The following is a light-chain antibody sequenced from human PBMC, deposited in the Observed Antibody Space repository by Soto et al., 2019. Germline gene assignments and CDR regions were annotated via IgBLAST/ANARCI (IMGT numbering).Light chain of an antibody. Sequence: QSVLTQPPSVSGAPGQRVTISCTGSSSNIGAGYDVHWYQQLPGTAPKLLIYGNSNRPSGVPDRFSGSKSGTSASLAITGLQAEDEADYYCFSYTRRDTYVFGPGTKVTVL. CDR2: GNS. V-gene: IGLV1-40*01. J-gene: IGLJ1*01. CDR3: FSYTRRDTYV. CDR1: SSNIGAGYD.